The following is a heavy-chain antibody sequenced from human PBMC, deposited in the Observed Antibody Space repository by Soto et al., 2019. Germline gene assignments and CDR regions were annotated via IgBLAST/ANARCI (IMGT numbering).Heavy chain of an antibody. D-gene: IGHD1-26*01. CDR1: GYTFTSYG. J-gene: IGHJ6*02. CDR2: ISAYNGNT. Sequence: AASVKVSCKASGYTFTSYGISWVRQAPGQGLEWMGWISAYNGNTNYAQKLQGRVTMTTDTSTSTAYMELRSLRSDDTAVYYCARVVGARTHYGMDVWGQGTTVTVSS. CDR3: ARVVGARTHYGMDV. V-gene: IGHV1-18*01.